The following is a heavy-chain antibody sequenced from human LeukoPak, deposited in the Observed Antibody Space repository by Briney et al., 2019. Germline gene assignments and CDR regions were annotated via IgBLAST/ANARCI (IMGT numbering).Heavy chain of an antibody. Sequence: GGSLRLSCAASGFTVSSNYMSWVHQAPGKGLEWVSVIYSGGSTYYADSVKGRFTISRDNSKNTLYLQMNSLRAEDTAVYYCARSLSQRSRYYFDYWGQGTLVTVSS. V-gene: IGHV3-53*01. CDR2: IYSGGST. CDR1: GFTVSSNY. CDR3: ARSLSQRSRYYFDY. D-gene: IGHD1-1*01. J-gene: IGHJ4*02.